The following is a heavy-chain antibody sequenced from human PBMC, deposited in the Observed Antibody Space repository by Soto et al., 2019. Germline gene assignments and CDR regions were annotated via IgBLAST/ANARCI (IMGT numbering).Heavy chain of an antibody. CDR1: GFSFSADGVG. CDR3: AHAFGGTSWPNDAFDV. D-gene: IGHD3-16*01. CDR2: IYWDDDT. Sequence: SGPTLVNPTQTLTLTCIFSGFSFSADGVGVGWIRQPPGKTLEWLALIYWDDDTRYRPSLKSRLTITNDSSKNQVVLTMTNMDPLDTATYYCAHAFGGTSWPNDAFDVWGQGTVVTVSS. J-gene: IGHJ3*01. V-gene: IGHV2-5*02.